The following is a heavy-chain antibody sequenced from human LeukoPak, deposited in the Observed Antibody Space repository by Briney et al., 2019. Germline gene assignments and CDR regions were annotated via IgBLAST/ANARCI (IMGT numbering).Heavy chain of an antibody. D-gene: IGHD2-8*01. J-gene: IGHJ4*02. CDR3: ARNGGLADW. CDR2: MNPNSGNT. CDR1: GYTFSNFD. V-gene: IGHV1-8*01. Sequence: ASVRVSCKASGYTFSNFDISWVRQATGQGLEWMGWMNPNSGNTGYAGKFQGRIAMTRATSINIAYMELRSLTSDDTAVYYCARNGGLADWWGQGTLVTVSS.